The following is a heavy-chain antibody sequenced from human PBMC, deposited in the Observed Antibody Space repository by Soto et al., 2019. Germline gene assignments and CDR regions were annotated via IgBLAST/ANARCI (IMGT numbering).Heavy chain of an antibody. Sequence: QVQLVQSGAEVQKPGSSVKVSCKASGGTFSSYAISWVRQAPGQGLEWMGGFIPIFGTANYAQKLQGGVTITADESTSKAYMELSSLRCEDTAVYYCAGNGIAVAGTVFDSWGQGTLVTVSS. CDR2: FIPIFGTA. D-gene: IGHD6-19*01. CDR3: AGNGIAVAGTVFDS. J-gene: IGHJ5*01. V-gene: IGHV1-69*01. CDR1: GGTFSSYA.